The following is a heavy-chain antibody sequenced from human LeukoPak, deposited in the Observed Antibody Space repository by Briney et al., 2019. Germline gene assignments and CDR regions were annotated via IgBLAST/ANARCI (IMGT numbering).Heavy chain of an antibody. Sequence: SETLSLTCAVYGGSLSGYYWSWIRQPPGKGLEWIGEINHSGSTNYNPSLKSRVTISVDTSKNQFSLKLSSVTAADTAVYYCARHDYGGRSDYWGQGTLVTVSS. D-gene: IGHD4-17*01. CDR2: INHSGST. CDR1: GGSLSGYY. J-gene: IGHJ4*02. V-gene: IGHV4-34*01. CDR3: ARHDYGGRSDY.